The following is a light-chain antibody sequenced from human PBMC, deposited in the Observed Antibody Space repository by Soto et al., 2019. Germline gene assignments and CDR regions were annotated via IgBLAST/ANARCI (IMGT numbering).Light chain of an antibody. Sequence: DIQMTQSPSTLSASVGDRVTITCRASQTLNNWLAWYQQKPGKAPKLLIYGSSSLESGVPSRFSGSGSGADFTLTISSLQPDDFGTYFCPHLNRLPPPFGQGTKLDIK. CDR1: QTLNNW. J-gene: IGKJ2*01. CDR3: PHLNRLPPP. CDR2: GSS. V-gene: IGKV1-5*01.